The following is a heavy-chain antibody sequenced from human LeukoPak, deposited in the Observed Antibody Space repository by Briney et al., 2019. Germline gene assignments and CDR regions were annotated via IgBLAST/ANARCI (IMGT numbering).Heavy chain of an antibody. CDR2: VYYSGST. J-gene: IGHJ3*02. CDR1: GGSVSGYY. Sequence: SETLSLTCVVSGGSVSGYYWGWIRQPPGRGLEWIGYVYYSGSTNYNPSLKSRVTISVDTSKNQFSLKLSSVTAADTAVYYCARGGLLGARDAFDIWGQGTMVTVSS. D-gene: IGHD3-16*01. V-gene: IGHV4-59*02. CDR3: ARGGLLGARDAFDI.